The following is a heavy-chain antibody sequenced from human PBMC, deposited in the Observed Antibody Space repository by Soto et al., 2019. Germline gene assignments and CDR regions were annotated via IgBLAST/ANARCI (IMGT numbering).Heavy chain of an antibody. J-gene: IGHJ4*02. Sequence: QVQLVESGGGVVQPGRSLRLSCAASGFTFSSYAMHWVRQAPGKGLERVAGISYDGSNKYYADSVKGRFTISRDNSKNTLYLQMNSLRAEDTAVYYCARDPGTYCGGDCYSGPFDYWGQGTLVTVSS. V-gene: IGHV3-30-3*01. CDR2: ISYDGSNK. D-gene: IGHD2-21*02. CDR3: ARDPGTYCGGDCYSGPFDY. CDR1: GFTFSSYA.